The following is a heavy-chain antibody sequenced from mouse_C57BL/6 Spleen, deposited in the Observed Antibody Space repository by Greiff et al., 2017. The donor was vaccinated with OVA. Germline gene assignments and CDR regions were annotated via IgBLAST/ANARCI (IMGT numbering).Heavy chain of an antibody. J-gene: IGHJ2*01. CDR1: GYTFTSYD. D-gene: IGHD2-5*01. Sequence: VQLQQSGPELVKPGASVKLSCKASGYTFTSYDINWVKQRPGQGLEWIGWIYPRDGSTKYNEKFKGKATLTVDTSSSTAYMELHSLTSEDSAVYFCARRYSNYLYYFDYWGQGTTLTVSS. V-gene: IGHV1-85*01. CDR3: ARRYSNYLYYFDY. CDR2: IYPRDGST.